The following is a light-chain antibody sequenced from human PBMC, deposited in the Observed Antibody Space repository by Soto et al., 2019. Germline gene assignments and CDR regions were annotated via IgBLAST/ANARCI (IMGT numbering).Light chain of an antibody. V-gene: IGLV2-14*01. Sequence: QSVLTQPASVSGSPGQSIAISCTGTSSDVGDYNSVSWYQQYPGKAPKLMIHDVSIRPSGFSYRFSGSKSGNTASLTISGLQAEDEADYYCSSYTSSNSYVFGSGTKVTVL. CDR1: SSDVGDYNS. CDR2: DVS. CDR3: SSYTSSNSYV. J-gene: IGLJ1*01.